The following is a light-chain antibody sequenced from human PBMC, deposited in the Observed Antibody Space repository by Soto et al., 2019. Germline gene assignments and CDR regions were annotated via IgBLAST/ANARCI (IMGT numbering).Light chain of an antibody. CDR3: CSFAGSSTFV. CDR2: DVN. Sequence: QSALTQPASVSGSPGQSITISCTGTSSDVDGYNYVSWYQYHPGKAPKLMIYDVNNRPSGVSNRFSGSKSGNTASLTISGLQAEDEADYYCCSFAGSSTFVFGTGTKLTVL. CDR1: SSDVDGYNY. V-gene: IGLV2-23*02. J-gene: IGLJ1*01.